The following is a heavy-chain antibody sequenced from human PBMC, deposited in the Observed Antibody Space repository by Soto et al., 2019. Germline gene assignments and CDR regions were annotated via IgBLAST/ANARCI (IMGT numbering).Heavy chain of an antibody. CDR3: AKAYGSGWAYFDS. J-gene: IGHJ4*02. Sequence: MXLSCASSGFTFSTYAMHWFLQAPGKGLEWVAVISSDGSTEYYADSVKGRFTISRDNSKNTLYLRMNSLTTEDTAVFHCAKAYGSGWAYFDSWGQGTLVTVSS. CDR2: ISSDGSTE. D-gene: IGHD6-19*01. CDR1: GFTFSTYA. V-gene: IGHV3-30*18.